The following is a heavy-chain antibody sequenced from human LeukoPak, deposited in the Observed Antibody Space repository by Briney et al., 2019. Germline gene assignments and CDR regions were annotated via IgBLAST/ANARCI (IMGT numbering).Heavy chain of an antibody. CDR3: ASNREDHSWSGNYYYGMDV. Sequence: PGGSLRLSCEGSGFTFSNYWMGWVRQAPGKGLEWVSYISSSSSTIYYADSVKGRFTISRDNAKNSLYLQMNSLRAEDTAVYYCASNREDHSWSGNYYYGMDVWGQGTTVTVSS. CDR1: GFTFSNYW. V-gene: IGHV3-48*04. CDR2: ISSSSSTI. J-gene: IGHJ6*02. D-gene: IGHD6-13*01.